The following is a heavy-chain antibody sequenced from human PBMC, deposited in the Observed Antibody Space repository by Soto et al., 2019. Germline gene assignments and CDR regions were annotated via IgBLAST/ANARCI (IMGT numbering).Heavy chain of an antibody. V-gene: IGHV1-69*06. D-gene: IGHD3-16*02. Sequence: QVQLVQSGAEVKKPGSSVKVSCKASGGTFSSYAISWVRQAPGQGLEWMGGIIPIFGTANYAQKFQGRVTITADKSTSTAYMELSSLRSEDTAVYYCARESVPYVWGSYRDYGMDVWGQGTTVTVSS. CDR1: GGTFSSYA. J-gene: IGHJ6*02. CDR3: ARESVPYVWGSYRDYGMDV. CDR2: IIPIFGTA.